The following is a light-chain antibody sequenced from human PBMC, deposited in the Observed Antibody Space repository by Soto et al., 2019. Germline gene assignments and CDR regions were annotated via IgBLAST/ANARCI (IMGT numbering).Light chain of an antibody. Sequence: EIVLTQSPATLSLSPGDRATLSCRASQSVADYLCWYQQKPGQAPRLLIYDASQRATGVPARFSASGSGTDFTLTISSLEAEDFAIYYCQQREDWPRAFGGGTKVEFK. J-gene: IGKJ4*01. CDR2: DAS. CDR1: QSVADY. CDR3: QQREDWPRA. V-gene: IGKV3-11*01.